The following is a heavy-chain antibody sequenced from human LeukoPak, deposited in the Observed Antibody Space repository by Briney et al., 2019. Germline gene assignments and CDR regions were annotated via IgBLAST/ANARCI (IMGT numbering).Heavy chain of an antibody. CDR2: IYCSGST. J-gene: IGHJ4*02. V-gene: IGHV4-30-4*01. CDR1: GGSISSADYY. CDR3: ASIVVVTAAIDY. Sequence: SETLSLTCAVSGGSISSADYYWSWIRQSPGKGLEWIGFIYCSGSTYYNPSLKSRVTISVDTSKNQFSLKLRSVTAADTAVYYCASIVVVTAAIDYWGQGTLVTVSS. D-gene: IGHD2-21*02.